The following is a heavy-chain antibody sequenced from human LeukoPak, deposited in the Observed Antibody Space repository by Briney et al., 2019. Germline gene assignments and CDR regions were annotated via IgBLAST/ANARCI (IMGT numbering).Heavy chain of an antibody. V-gene: IGHV3-74*01. CDR2: INSDGSST. CDR3: ARVDWSSGWYSVSQKTTGVNFDY. J-gene: IGHJ4*02. CDR1: GFTFSSYW. D-gene: IGHD6-19*01. Sequence: GGSLRLSCAASGFTFSSYWMHWVRQAPGKGLVWVSRINSDGSSTSYADSVKGRFTISRDNAKNTLYLQMNSLRAEDTAVYYCARVDWSSGWYSVSQKTTGVNFDYWGQGTLVTVSS.